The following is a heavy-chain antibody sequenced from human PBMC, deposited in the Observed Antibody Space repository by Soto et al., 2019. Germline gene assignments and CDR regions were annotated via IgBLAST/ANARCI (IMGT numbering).Heavy chain of an antibody. CDR1: GFSLSASAVG. Sequence: QITLKESGPTLVKPTQTLTLTCTFSGFSLSASAVGVGWIRQPPGKALEWLALIYWDDDKRYSPSLKSRLTITKDTSKNQVVLTMTNMDPVDSATYYCAHRETRGGLILDFDYWGQGTLVTVSS. J-gene: IGHJ4*02. CDR2: IYWDDDK. CDR3: AHRETRGGLILDFDY. V-gene: IGHV2-5*02. D-gene: IGHD3-10*01.